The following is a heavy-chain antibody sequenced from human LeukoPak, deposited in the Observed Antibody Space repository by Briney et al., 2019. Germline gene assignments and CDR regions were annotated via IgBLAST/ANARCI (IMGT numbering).Heavy chain of an antibody. CDR1: GFTFSSYA. Sequence: GGSLRLSCAASGFTFSSYAMSWVRQAPGKGLEWVSAISGSGGSTYYADSVKGRFTISRDNSKNTLYLQMNSLRAEDTAVYYCAKDLIPSRYSGTKRGFDYRGQGTLVTVSS. CDR3: AKDLIPSRYSGTKRGFDY. J-gene: IGHJ4*02. CDR2: ISGSGGST. D-gene: IGHD1-26*01. V-gene: IGHV3-23*01.